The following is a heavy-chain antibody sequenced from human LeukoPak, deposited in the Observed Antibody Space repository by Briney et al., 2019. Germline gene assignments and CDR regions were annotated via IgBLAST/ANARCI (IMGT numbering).Heavy chain of an antibody. Sequence: GASVKVSCKASGYTFTSYGISWGRQAPGQGREWMGWISAYNGNTNYAQKLQGRVTMTTVTSTSTAYMELRSLRSDDTAVYYCARDPARGSGWYPDNWFDPWGQGTLVTVSS. CDR2: ISAYNGNT. D-gene: IGHD6-19*01. J-gene: IGHJ5*02. CDR3: ARDPARGSGWYPDNWFDP. CDR1: GYTFTSYG. V-gene: IGHV1-18*01.